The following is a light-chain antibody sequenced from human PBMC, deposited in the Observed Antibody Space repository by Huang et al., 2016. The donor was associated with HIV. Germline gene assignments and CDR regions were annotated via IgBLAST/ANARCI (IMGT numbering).Light chain of an antibody. J-gene: IGKJ2*01. CDR2: GAS. Sequence: EKVMTQSPDTLSVSPGERVTLSCRASEGVSSNLAWYQQKPGQAPRLLIHGASTRVTGIPARFSGSGSETDFTLTIHSLQSEDLAVYYCQQYNSWPRTFGQGTKLEIK. V-gene: IGKV3-15*01. CDR3: QQYNSWPRT. CDR1: EGVSSN.